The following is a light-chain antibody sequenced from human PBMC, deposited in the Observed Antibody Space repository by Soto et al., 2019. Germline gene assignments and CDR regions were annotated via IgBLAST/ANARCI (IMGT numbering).Light chain of an antibody. Sequence: DIQMTQSPSTLSGSVGDRVTITCRASQTISSWLAWYQQKPGKAPNLLIYKASSLESGVPSRFSGSGSGTEFTLTISSLQPDDFATYYCRQYHTFPLTFGGGTKVDIK. CDR2: KAS. V-gene: IGKV1-5*03. CDR1: QTISSW. J-gene: IGKJ4*01. CDR3: RQYHTFPLT.